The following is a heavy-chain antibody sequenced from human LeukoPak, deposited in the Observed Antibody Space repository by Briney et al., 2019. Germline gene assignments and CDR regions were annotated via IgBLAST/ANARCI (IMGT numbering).Heavy chain of an antibody. V-gene: IGHV3-49*04. D-gene: IGHD3-10*01. CDR1: GFTFGDYA. Sequence: GSLRLSCTASGFTFGDYAMSWVRQAPGKGLEWVGFIRSKVYGGTTEYAASVKGRFTISRGDSKSIAYLQVNSLKTEDTAVYYCTGSFGELSFFAHWGQGTLVTVSS. CDR3: TGSFGELSFFAH. J-gene: IGHJ4*02. CDR2: IRSKVYGGTT.